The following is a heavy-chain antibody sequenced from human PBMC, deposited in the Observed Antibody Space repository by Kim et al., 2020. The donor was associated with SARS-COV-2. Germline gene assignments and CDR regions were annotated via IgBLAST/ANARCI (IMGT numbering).Heavy chain of an antibody. Sequence: SLKSRVNISVDTYKNQFSLKLSSVTAADTAVYYCARAPITMIVVVKAFDIWGQGTMVTVSS. CDR3: ARAPITMIVVVKAFDI. J-gene: IGHJ3*02. D-gene: IGHD3-22*01. V-gene: IGHV4-31*02.